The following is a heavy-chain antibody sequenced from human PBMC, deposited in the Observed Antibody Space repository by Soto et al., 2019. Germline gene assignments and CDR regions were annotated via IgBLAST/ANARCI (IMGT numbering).Heavy chain of an antibody. D-gene: IGHD6-19*01. CDR1: GFTFSSYG. CDR3: AKERSSGWYPLDCMEV. CDR2: ISYDGSNN. J-gene: IGHJ6*04. Sequence: QVQLVESGGGVVQPGRSLRLSCAASGFTFSSYGMHWVRQAPGTGLERVAVISYDGSNNYYADSVKGRFTISSDNSKNTLYMQMNSLRSEDTAVYSCAKERSSGWYPLDCMEVWGKGTTVTVSS. V-gene: IGHV3-30*18.